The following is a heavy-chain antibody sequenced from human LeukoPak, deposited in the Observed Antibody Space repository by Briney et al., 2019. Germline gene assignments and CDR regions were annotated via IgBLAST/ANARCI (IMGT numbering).Heavy chain of an antibody. CDR1: GDSISNYY. J-gene: IGHJ4*02. CDR3: ARDAESDTGDFLYFDY. Sequence: SETLSLTCTVSGDSISNYYWSWIRQPAGKGLEWIGRMYTSGVTHYNPSLKSRATMSVDTSKNQFSLKLSSVTAADTAVYYCARDAESDTGDFLYFDYWGQGTLVTVSS. CDR2: MYTSGVT. V-gene: IGHV4-4*07. D-gene: IGHD4-17*01.